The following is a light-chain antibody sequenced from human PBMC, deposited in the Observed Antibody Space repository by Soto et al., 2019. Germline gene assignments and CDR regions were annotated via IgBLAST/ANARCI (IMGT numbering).Light chain of an antibody. Sequence: QSVLTQPPSVSGAPGQRVSISYTGSSANIGAGYDVHWYQQLPGTAPKLLIYGNSNRPSGVPDRFSGSKSGTSASLAITGLQAQHEADYYCQSYDSSLSGSYVFGTGTKLTVL. J-gene: IGLJ1*01. V-gene: IGLV1-40*01. CDR3: QSYDSSLSGSYV. CDR2: GNS. CDR1: SANIGAGYD.